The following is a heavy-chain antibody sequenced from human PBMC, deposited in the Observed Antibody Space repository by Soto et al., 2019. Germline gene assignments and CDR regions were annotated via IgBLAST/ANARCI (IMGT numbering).Heavy chain of an antibody. Sequence: ASVKVSCTSSGGTFSSHSINWVRQAPGQGLEWMGGIIPIFGPANFAKNFQGRVTITADESTTTAYMELSSLTSEDTAVYYCATGSFTSTGGRIGYHYNAMDVWGQGTTVTVSS. D-gene: IGHD1-1*01. CDR3: ATGSFTSTGGRIGYHYNAMDV. V-gene: IGHV1-69*13. J-gene: IGHJ6*02. CDR1: GGTFSSHS. CDR2: IIPIFGPA.